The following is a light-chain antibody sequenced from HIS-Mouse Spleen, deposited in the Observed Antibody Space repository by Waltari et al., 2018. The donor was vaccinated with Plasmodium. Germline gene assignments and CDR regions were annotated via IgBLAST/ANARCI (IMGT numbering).Light chain of an antibody. CDR1: QGISSA. J-gene: IGKJ5*01. CDR3: QQFNNYPSIT. V-gene: IGKV1D-13*01. Sequence: AIQLTQSPSSLSASVGDRVTITCRASQGISSALAWYQQKPGKATKLLIYDASSLESGVPSRFSGSGSGTDFTLTISSLQPEDFATYYCQQFNNYPSITFGQGTRLEIK. CDR2: DAS.